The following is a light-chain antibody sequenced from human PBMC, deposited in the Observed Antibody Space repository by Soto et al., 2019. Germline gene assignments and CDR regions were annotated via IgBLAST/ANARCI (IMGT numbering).Light chain of an antibody. CDR2: DAS. Sequence: DIQMTQSPSTLSASVGDRVTITCRASQSINSLLAWYQQKPGKAPKLLIYDASTLESGVPSRFSGSGSRTEFSLSISSLQPDDFATYYCQQYHTYLSFGGGTKVEIK. CDR3: QQYHTYLS. CDR1: QSINSL. J-gene: IGKJ4*01. V-gene: IGKV1-5*01.